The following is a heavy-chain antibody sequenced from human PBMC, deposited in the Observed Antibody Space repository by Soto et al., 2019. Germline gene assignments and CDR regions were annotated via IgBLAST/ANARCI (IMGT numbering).Heavy chain of an antibody. V-gene: IGHV4-34*01. J-gene: IGHJ3*02. CDR2: INHSGST. CDR3: ALGTSDAFDI. Sequence: SETLSLTCAVYGGSFSGYYWGWIRQPPGKGLEWIGEINHSGSTNYNPSLKSRVTISVDRSKNQFSLKLSSVTAADTAVYYCALGTSDAFDIWGPGTMVTLSS. CDR1: GGSFSGYY.